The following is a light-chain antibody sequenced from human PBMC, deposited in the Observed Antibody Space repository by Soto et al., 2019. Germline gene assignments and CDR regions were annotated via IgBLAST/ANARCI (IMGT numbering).Light chain of an antibody. CDR2: DAS. CDR1: QSVSSY. J-gene: IGKJ4*01. CDR3: QQRSSLT. V-gene: IGKV3-11*01. Sequence: EIVLTQSPATLSLSPGERATLSCRASQSVSSYLAWYQQKPGQAPRLLIYDASNRATGIPARFSGSGSGTDFTLTISSLEPEDFAVYYCQQRSSLTFGGGTKVESK.